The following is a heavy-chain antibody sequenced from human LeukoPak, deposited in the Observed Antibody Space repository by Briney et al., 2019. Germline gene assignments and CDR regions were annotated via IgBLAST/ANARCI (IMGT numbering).Heavy chain of an antibody. V-gene: IGHV1-18*01. CDR3: ARDGDYYFDY. J-gene: IGHJ4*01. CDR1: GYTLTSYA. CDR2: IRACNGNT. Sequence: GGSVKVSCKASGYTLTSYAISWVGQAPGEGPEGMGWIRACNGNTNYAQNLQSRVTITADTSTSTAYMELRSLRSHDTAVYYCARDGDYYFDYWGHGTLVTVSS.